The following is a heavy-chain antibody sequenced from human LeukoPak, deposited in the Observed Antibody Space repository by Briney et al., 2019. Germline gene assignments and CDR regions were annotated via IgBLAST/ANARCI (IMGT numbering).Heavy chain of an antibody. CDR1: GFRFSSYD. CDR2: IRYDGSNK. Sequence: PGGSLRLSCAATGFRFSSYDMHWVRQAPGKGLEWVAFIRYDGSNKYYADSVKGRFTISRDNSKNTLYLQMNSLRAEDTAVYYCAKDWASYGGNSGVAFDYWGQGTLVTVSS. V-gene: IGHV3-30*02. J-gene: IGHJ4*02. D-gene: IGHD4-23*01. CDR3: AKDWASYGGNSGVAFDY.